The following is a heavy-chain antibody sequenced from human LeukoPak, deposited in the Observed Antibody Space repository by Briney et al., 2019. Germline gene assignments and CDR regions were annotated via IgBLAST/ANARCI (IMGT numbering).Heavy chain of an antibody. CDR1: GFTFSSYS. J-gene: IGHJ5*02. CDR2: ISSSSSYI. V-gene: IGHV3-21*01. D-gene: IGHD6-6*01. Sequence: GGSLRLSCAASGFTFSSYSMTWVRQAPGKGLEWVSSISSSSSYIYYADSVKGRFTISRDNAKNSLYLQMNSLRAEDTAVYYCARDSSLSARRGWFDPWGQGTLVTVSS. CDR3: ARDSSLSARRGWFDP.